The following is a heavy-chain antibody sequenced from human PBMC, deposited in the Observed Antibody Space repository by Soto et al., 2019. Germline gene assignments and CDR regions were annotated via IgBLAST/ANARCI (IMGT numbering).Heavy chain of an antibody. Sequence: GASVKVSCKASGGTFSSYAISWVRQAPGQGLEWMGGIIPIFGTANHAQKFQGRVTITADESTSTAYMELSSLRSEDTAVYYCAMKYCGGDCYYYYGMDVWGQGTTVTVSS. V-gene: IGHV1-69*13. CDR3: AMKYCGGDCYYYYGMDV. CDR2: IIPIFGTA. J-gene: IGHJ6*02. CDR1: GGTFSSYA. D-gene: IGHD2-21*02.